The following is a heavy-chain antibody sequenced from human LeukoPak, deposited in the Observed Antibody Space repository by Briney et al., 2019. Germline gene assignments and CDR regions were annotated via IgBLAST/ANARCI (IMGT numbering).Heavy chain of an antibody. CDR2: INPSGGST. D-gene: IGHD2-2*01. J-gene: IGHJ5*02. CDR3: ARDLVPPAMVGWFDP. Sequence: ASVKVSCKASGYTFTSYYMHWVRQAPGQGLEWMGIINPSGGSTSYAQKFQGRVTMTRDTSTSTVYMELSSLRSEDTAVYYCARDLVPPAMVGWFDPWGQGTLVTVSS. CDR1: GYTFTSYY. V-gene: IGHV1-46*01.